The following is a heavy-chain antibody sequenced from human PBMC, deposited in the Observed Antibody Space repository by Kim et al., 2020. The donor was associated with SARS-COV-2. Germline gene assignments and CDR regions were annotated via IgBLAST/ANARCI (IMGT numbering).Heavy chain of an antibody. CDR2: INHSGST. CDR1: GGSFSGYY. Sequence: SETLSLTYAVYGGSFSGYYWSWIRQPPGKGLEWIGEINHSGSTNYNPSLKSRVTISVDTSKNQFSLKLSSVTAADTAVYYCARLAVAGWSAFDIWGQGTMVTVSS. CDR3: ARLAVAGWSAFDI. V-gene: IGHV4-34*01. D-gene: IGHD6-19*01. J-gene: IGHJ3*02.